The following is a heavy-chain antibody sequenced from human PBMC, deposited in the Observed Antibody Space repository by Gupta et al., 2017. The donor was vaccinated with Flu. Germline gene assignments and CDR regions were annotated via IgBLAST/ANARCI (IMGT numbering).Heavy chain of an antibody. CDR2: MYHSGST. CDR3: ARENGGCHADS. CDR1: SISSSGFW. J-gene: IGHJ5*01. D-gene: IGHD6-25*01. V-gene: IGHV4-39*02. Sequence: SISSSGFWWGWIRQPPGKGLEWIGSMYHSGSTDDNPSLKSQVSISAETSKNQFSLRLRNVNAADTALYYWARENGGCHADSWGQGTLVPVS.